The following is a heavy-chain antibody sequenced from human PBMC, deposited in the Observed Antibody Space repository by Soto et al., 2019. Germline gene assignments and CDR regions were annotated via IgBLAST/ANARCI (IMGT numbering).Heavy chain of an antibody. D-gene: IGHD3-3*02. CDR1: GVSITSRSHY. CDR2: IYHLGHT. CDR3: ALFISSAGEYFHH. J-gene: IGHJ1*01. V-gene: IGHV4-39*01. Sequence: QLQLQESGPGLVKPSETLSLTCNVSGVSITSRSHYWGWIRQPPGKGLEWIGSIYHLGHTYYNPSLRSRVAISVDTSNNQFSLKLPSVSASDTAVYFCALFISSAGEYFHHWGQGTLVTVSS.